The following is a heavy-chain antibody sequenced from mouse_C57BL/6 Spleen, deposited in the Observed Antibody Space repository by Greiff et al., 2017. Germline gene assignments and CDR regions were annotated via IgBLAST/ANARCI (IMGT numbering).Heavy chain of an antibody. J-gene: IGHJ3*01. V-gene: IGHV1-64*01. CDR2: IHPNSGST. CDR3: ARCCYDGAWFAY. Sequence: QVQLQQPGAELVKPGASVKLSCKASGYTFTSYWMHWVKQRPGQGLEWIGMIHPNSGSTNYNEKFKSKATLTVDKSSSTAYMQLSSLTSEDSAVYYCARCCYDGAWFAYWSQGTLVTVSA. CDR1: GYTFTSYW. D-gene: IGHD2-12*01.